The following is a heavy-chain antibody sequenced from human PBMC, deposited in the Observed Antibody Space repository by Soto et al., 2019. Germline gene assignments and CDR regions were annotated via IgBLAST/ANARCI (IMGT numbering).Heavy chain of an antibody. CDR1: GFTFSSYE. J-gene: IGHJ4*02. Sequence: EVQLVATGGGLVQPGGSLRLSCADSGFTFSSYEMNWVLQAPGKGLEWVSYISSSGSTIYYADSVKGRFTISRDNAKNALYLQMNSLRAEDTAVYYCASDGLFDYWGQGTLVTVSS. V-gene: IGHV3-48*03. CDR2: ISSSGSTI. CDR3: ASDGLFDY.